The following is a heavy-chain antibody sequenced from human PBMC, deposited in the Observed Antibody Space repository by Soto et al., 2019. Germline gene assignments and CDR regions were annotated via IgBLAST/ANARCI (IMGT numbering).Heavy chain of an antibody. CDR2: ITDSGTGT. CDR3: AKGLINGRWYAED. J-gene: IGHJ4*02. D-gene: IGHD6-13*01. Sequence: PGESLKISCGASGFTFSRCVMTWVRQAPGKGLEWVSCITDSGTGTYYADSVKGRFTISRGNSKNTMYLQMNNLRVEDTGVYYCAKGLINGRWYAEDWGQGTLVTVSS. V-gene: IGHV3-23*01. CDR1: GFTFSRCV.